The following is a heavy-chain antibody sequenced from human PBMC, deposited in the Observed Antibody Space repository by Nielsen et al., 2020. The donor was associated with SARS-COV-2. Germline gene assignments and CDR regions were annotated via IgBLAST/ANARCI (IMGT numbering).Heavy chain of an antibody. CDR1: GFTFGDYA. Sequence: GGSLRLSCTASGFTFGDYAMNWFRQAPGKGLEWVGFIRSKAFGGSAEYAASVKGRFFILRDDFKSIAYLQMNSLQVEDTAMYYCTTRLLERSNKWADPWGQGTLVTVSS. J-gene: IGHJ5*02. CDR3: TTRLLERSNKWADP. V-gene: IGHV3-49*03. CDR2: IRSKAFGGSA. D-gene: IGHD3-3*01.